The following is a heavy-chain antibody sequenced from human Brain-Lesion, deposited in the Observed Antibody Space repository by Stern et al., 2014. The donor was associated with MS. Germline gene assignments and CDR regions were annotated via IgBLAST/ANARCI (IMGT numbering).Heavy chain of an antibody. Sequence: QVQLVQSGAEVKKPGASVKVSCKASRYIFTGYYIHWVRQAPGQGLEWMAWINPNTGGPKYAQKFQGRVTMSRDTSISTAYVELSSLTSDDTAVYYCARDQRGITIFGVVTDYYYLGMDVWGQGTTVTVSS. CDR1: RYIFTGYY. J-gene: IGHJ6*02. CDR2: INPNTGGP. CDR3: ARDQRGITIFGVVTDYYYLGMDV. V-gene: IGHV1-2*02. D-gene: IGHD3-3*01.